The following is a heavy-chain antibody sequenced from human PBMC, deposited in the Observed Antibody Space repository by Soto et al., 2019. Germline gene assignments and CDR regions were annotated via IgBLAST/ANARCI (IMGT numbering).Heavy chain of an antibody. D-gene: IGHD6-25*01. CDR3: ERGFAYSSAWFDQ. V-gene: IGHV1-69*06. J-gene: IGHJ5*02. CDR1: GWLFVSYA. Sequence: SVKVSFHCTGWLFVSYAIIWVRQAPGQGLEWMGGIIPMYGTTNYAQKFQCRVTMVADKSKSTVYMDLGSLRTDDSAVYYCERGFAYSSAWFDQCGQGTVVTVSS. CDR2: IIPMYGTT.